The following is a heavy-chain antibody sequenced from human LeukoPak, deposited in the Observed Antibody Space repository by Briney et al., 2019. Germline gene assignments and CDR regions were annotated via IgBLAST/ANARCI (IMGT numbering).Heavy chain of an antibody. D-gene: IGHD1-26*01. J-gene: IGHJ4*02. V-gene: IGHV1-46*01. CDR2: INPSGGGT. Sequence: GASVKVSCKASGHIFTSHYMHWVRQAPGQGLDWMGIINPSGGGTTYAQKFQGRVTMTRDMSTSTVYMEVSSLRSEDTAVYFCARDSRLSTVGAPYYFDYWGQGTLVTVSS. CDR1: GHIFTSHY. CDR3: ARDSRLSTVGAPYYFDY.